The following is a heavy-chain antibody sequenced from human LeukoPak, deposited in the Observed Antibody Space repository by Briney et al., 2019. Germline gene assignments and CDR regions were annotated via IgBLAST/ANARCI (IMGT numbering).Heavy chain of an antibody. CDR2: INHSGST. CDR1: GGSFSGYY. V-gene: IGHV4-34*01. D-gene: IGHD3-10*01. J-gene: IGHJ4*02. CDR3: ARGRGLGYYYGSGSYYFDY. Sequence: SETLSLTCAVYGGSFSGYYWSWIRQPPGKGLEWIGEINHSGSTNYNPSLKGRVTISVDTSKNQFSLKLSSVTAADTAVYYCARGRGLGYYYGSGSYYFDYWGQGTLVTVSS.